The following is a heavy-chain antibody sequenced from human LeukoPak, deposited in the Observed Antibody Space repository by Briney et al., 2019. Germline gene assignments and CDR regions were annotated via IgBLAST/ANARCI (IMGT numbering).Heavy chain of an antibody. CDR2: INYSGST. D-gene: IGHD2-15*01. CDR1: GGSISSFY. CDR3: ARGARYCRGSSCILDYFQY. Sequence: SETLSLTCTVSGGSISSFYWSWIRQPPGRGLEWIGYINYSGSTIYNPSLKTRVTISVDTSKNQFSLRLSSVAAADTAVYFCARGARYCRGSSCILDYFQYWGQGTLVTVSS. J-gene: IGHJ1*01. V-gene: IGHV4-59*01.